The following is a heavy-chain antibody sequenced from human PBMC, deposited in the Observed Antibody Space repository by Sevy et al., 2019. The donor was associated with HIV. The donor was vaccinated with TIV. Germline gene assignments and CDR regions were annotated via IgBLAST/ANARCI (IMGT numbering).Heavy chain of an antibody. D-gene: IGHD2-15*01. CDR3: ARLLCSRGSCYSDYYYGMDV. V-gene: IGHV5-51*01. CDR2: IYPGDSDT. J-gene: IGHJ6*02. CDR1: GYSFTSYW. Sequence: GESLKISCKGSGYSFTSYWIGWVRQMPGKGLEWMGSIYPGDSDTRYSPSFQGQVTISADKSISTAYLQWSSLKASDTAMYYCARLLCSRGSCYSDYYYGMDVWGQGTTVTVSS.